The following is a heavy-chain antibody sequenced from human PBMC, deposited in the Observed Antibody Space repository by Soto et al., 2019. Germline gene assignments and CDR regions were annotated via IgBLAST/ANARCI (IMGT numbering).Heavy chain of an antibody. CDR3: AKDKMEQWLVGGYFDY. CDR2: ITGPGGST. D-gene: IGHD6-19*01. CDR1: GFTFSSCA. V-gene: IGHV3-23*01. Sequence: PGGSLRLSCAASGFTFSSCAMSWVRQAPGKGLQWVSAITGPGGSTYYADSVKGRFTISRDNSKNTLYLQMNSLRAEDTAVYYCAKDKMEQWLVGGYFDYWGQGSLVTVAS. J-gene: IGHJ4*02.